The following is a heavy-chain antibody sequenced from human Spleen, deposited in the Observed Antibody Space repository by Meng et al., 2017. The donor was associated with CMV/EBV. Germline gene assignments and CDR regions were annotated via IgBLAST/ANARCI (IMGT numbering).Heavy chain of an antibody. CDR3: ATDLFQKAYYNTRGGFDY. J-gene: IGHJ4*02. V-gene: IGHV1-69*10. D-gene: IGHD3-10*01. CDR1: GGTFSSYA. CDR2: IIPILGIP. Sequence: SVKVSCKASGGTFSSYAISWVRQAPGQGLECLGGIIPILGIPNYAQKFQGRVTITADESTSTAYMELSSLRSEDTAVYYCATDLFQKAYYNTRGGFDYWGQGTLVTVSS.